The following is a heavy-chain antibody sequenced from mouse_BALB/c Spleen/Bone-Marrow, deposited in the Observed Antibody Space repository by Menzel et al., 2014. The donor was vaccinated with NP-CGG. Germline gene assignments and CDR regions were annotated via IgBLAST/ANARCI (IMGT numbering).Heavy chain of an antibody. J-gene: IGHJ3*01. D-gene: IGHD2-4*01. CDR1: GFSFSNYG. Sequence: EVQRVESGGGLVKSGGSLKLSCAASGFSFSNYGMSWLRQTPEKRLEWVATISGDGRYTFYSDSVKGRFTISRDNAKNNLYLQLSGLRSEDTALYYCARHAYYDQTEVSFVSWGQGTLVTVSA. CDR2: ISGDGRYT. CDR3: ARHAYYDQTEVSFVS. V-gene: IGHV5-9-2*01.